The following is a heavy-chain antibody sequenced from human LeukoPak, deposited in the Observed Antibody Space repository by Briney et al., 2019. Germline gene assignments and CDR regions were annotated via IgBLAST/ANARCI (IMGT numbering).Heavy chain of an antibody. J-gene: IGHJ5*02. CDR3: ARVQFQWFDP. Sequence: GGSLRLSCAASGFTFNNYNMNWVRQAPGKGLEWVSSISRSNIYIYYADSMKGRFTISRDNAKNSLYLQMNNLRVDDTAVYYCARVQFQWFDPWGQGTLVTVSS. D-gene: IGHD6-19*01. CDR1: GFTFNNYN. V-gene: IGHV3-21*01. CDR2: ISRSNIYI.